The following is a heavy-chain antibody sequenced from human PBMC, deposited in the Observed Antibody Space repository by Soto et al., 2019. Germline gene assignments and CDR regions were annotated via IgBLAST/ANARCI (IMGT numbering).Heavy chain of an antibody. Sequence: QVQLQESSPGLVKPSQILSLTCTVSGGSISSGGYYWSWIRQHPGKGLEWIGYIYYSGSTYYNPSRKSRVTISVDTSKNQFSLKLSSVTAADTAVYYCAREWRDYYFDYWGQGTLVTVSS. CDR3: AREWRDYYFDY. V-gene: IGHV4-31*03. CDR1: GGSISSGGYY. J-gene: IGHJ4*02. CDR2: IYYSGST.